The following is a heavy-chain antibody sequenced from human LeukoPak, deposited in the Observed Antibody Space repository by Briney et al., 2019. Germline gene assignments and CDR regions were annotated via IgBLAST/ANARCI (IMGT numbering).Heavy chain of an antibody. V-gene: IGHV3-30*02. CDR1: GFTFRNYG. J-gene: IGHJ4*02. Sequence: GGSLRLSCAASGFTFRNYGMNWVRQAPGKGLEWVTIIWYDGSNKYYADPVKGRFTVSRDNSKNTLYLQMNSLRAEDTAVYYCVKGLVQTTMSYSVDYWGQGALVTVSS. D-gene: IGHD1-1*01. CDR2: IWYDGSNK. CDR3: VKGLVQTTMSYSVDY.